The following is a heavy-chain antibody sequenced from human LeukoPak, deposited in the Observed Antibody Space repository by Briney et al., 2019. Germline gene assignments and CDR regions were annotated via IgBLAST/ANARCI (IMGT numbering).Heavy chain of an antibody. CDR1: GGTFISYA. J-gene: IGHJ6*02. CDR3: ARDASYYYGMDV. Sequence: ASVKVSCKASGGTFISYAISWVRQVPGQGLEWMGGIIPIFGTANYAQKFQGRVTITADESTSTAYMELSSLRSEDTAVYYCARDASYYYGMDVWGQGTTVTVSS. V-gene: IGHV1-69*13. D-gene: IGHD3-16*01. CDR2: IIPIFGTA.